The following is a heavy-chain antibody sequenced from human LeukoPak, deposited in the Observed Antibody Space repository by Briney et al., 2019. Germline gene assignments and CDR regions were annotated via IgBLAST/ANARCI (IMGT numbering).Heavy chain of an antibody. CDR2: INHSGST. CDR3: ARRRIAAYNWFDP. J-gene: IGHJ5*02. D-gene: IGHD6-6*01. Sequence: SETLSLTCAVYCGSFRGYYWSWIRQPPGKGLDWIGEINHSGSTNYNPSLKSRVTISVDTSKNQFSLKLSSVTAADTAVYYCARRRIAAYNWFDPWGQGTLVTVSS. CDR1: CGSFRGYY. V-gene: IGHV4-34*01.